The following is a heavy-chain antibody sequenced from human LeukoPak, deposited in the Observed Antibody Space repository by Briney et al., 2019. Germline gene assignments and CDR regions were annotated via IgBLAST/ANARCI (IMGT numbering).Heavy chain of an antibody. J-gene: IGHJ4*02. Sequence: GGSLRLSCAASGFTFSSYAMSWVRQAPGKGLERVSAISGSGGSTYYADSVKGRFTISRDNSKNTLYLQMNSLRAEDTAVYYCARDWGGEYCSSTSCSTYFDYWGQGTLVTVSS. V-gene: IGHV3-23*01. D-gene: IGHD2-2*01. CDR3: ARDWGGEYCSSTSCSTYFDY. CDR2: ISGSGGST. CDR1: GFTFSSYA.